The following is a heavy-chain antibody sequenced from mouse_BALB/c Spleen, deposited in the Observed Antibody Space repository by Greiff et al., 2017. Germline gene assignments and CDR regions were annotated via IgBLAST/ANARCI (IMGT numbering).Heavy chain of an antibody. J-gene: IGHJ4*01. CDR3: ARRKDLTTATGAMDY. D-gene: IGHD1-2*01. V-gene: IGHV1-14*01. CDR2: INPYNDGT. Sequence: VQLQQSGPELVKPGASVKMSCKASGYTFTSYVMHWVKQKPGQGLEWIGYINPYNDGTKYNEKFKGKATLTSDKSSSTAYMELSSLTSEDSAVYYCARRKDLTTATGAMDYWGQGTSVTVSS. CDR1: GYTFTSYV.